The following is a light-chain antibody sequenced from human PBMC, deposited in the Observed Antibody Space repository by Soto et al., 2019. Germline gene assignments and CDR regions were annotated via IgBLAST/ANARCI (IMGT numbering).Light chain of an antibody. CDR1: SSDVGGYNY. CDR2: EVS. V-gene: IGLV2-14*01. CDR3: SSYTSSSTLLYV. Sequence: QSVLTQPASVSGSPGQSITISCTGTSSDVGGYNYVSWYQQHPGKAPKLMIYEVSNRPSGVSNRFSGSKSGNTASLTISGLQAEDEAEYYCSSYTSSSTLLYVFGTGTKLTVL. J-gene: IGLJ1*01.